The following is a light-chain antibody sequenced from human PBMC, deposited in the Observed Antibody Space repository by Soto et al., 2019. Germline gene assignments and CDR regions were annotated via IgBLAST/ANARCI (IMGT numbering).Light chain of an antibody. J-gene: IGLJ1*01. CDR2: EGS. Sequence: QSALTQPASVSESPGQSITISCTGTSSDVGSYKFVSWYQHHPGKAPKLMIYEGSKRPSGVSGRFSGSKSGNTASLTISGLQADDEADYYCCSYAGSTNVFGTGTKVTVL. CDR3: CSYAGSTNV. CDR1: SSDVGSYKF. V-gene: IGLV2-23*03.